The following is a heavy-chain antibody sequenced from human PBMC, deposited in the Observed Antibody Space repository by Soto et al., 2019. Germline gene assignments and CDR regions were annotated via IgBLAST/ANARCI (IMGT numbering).Heavy chain of an antibody. CDR3: ARTMVRGVNSFGWFDP. J-gene: IGHJ5*02. V-gene: IGHV4-61*08. D-gene: IGHD3-10*01. CDR1: GGSISGGGYY. CDR2: IYYSGST. Sequence: SETLSLTCTVSGGSISGGGYYWSWIRQHPGKGLEWIGYIYYSGSTYYNPSLKSRVTISVDTSKNQFSLKLSSVTAADTAVYYCARTMVRGVNSFGWFDPWGQGTLVTVSS.